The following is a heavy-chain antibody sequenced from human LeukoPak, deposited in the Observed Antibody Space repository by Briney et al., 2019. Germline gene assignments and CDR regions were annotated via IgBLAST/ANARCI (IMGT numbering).Heavy chain of an antibody. CDR2: INPNSGGT. CDR1: GYIFTGYY. J-gene: IGHJ5*02. V-gene: IGHV1-2*02. Sequence: ASVKVSCKASGYIFTGYYMHWVRQAPEQGLEWMGWINPNSGGTNYAQKFQGRVTMTRDTSISTAYMELSRLRSDDTAVYYCARDLLPRYCSGGSCYRRGDLFDPWGQGTLVTVSS. D-gene: IGHD2-15*01. CDR3: ARDLLPRYCSGGSCYRRGDLFDP.